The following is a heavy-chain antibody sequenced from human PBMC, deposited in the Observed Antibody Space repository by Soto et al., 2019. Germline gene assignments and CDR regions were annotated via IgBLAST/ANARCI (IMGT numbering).Heavy chain of an antibody. Sequence: VGSLSLSCAASGFPFSSYAMSWVRQAPGKGLEWVSAISGSGGSTYYADSVKGRFTISRDNSKNTLYLQMNSLRAEDTAVYYCAKDWRFGEPSPDYWGQGTLVTVSS. CDR2: ISGSGGST. D-gene: IGHD3-10*01. J-gene: IGHJ4*02. V-gene: IGHV3-23*01. CDR3: AKDWRFGEPSPDY. CDR1: GFPFSSYA.